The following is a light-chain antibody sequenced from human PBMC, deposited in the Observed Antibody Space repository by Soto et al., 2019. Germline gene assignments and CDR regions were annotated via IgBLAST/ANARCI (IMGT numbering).Light chain of an antibody. Sequence: QSVLTQPTSVSGSPGQSITISCTGNHNVIGTYDYVSWYQQHPGRAPRLLIHGVTTRPSGISGRFSASKSGLTASLTISGLQPEDEADYYCSSFTSNRIYVFGPGTKGTVL. J-gene: IGLJ1*01. CDR1: HNVIGTYDY. V-gene: IGLV2-14*03. CDR3: SSFTSNRIYV. CDR2: GVT.